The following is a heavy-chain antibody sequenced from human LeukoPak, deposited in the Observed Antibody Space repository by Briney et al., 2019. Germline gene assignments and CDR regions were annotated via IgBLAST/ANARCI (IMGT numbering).Heavy chain of an antibody. Sequence: GGSLRLSCAASGFTFSSYAMHWVRQAPGKGLEWVAVISYDGSNKYYADSVKGRFTISRDNSKNTLYLQMNSLRAEDTAVYYCATLVGSGSYLSWGQGTLVTVSS. V-gene: IGHV3-30-3*01. D-gene: IGHD3-10*01. CDR3: ATLVGSGSYLS. CDR2: ISYDGSNK. J-gene: IGHJ4*02. CDR1: GFTFSSYA.